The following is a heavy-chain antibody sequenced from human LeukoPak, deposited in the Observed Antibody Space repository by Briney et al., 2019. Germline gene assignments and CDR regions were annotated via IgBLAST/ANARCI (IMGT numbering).Heavy chain of an antibody. CDR1: GFTFSSYA. CDR2: ISGSGGNT. Sequence: GGSLRLSCAVSGFTFSSYAMSWVRQAPGKGLEWVSAISGSGGNTYYADSVKGRFSISRDNSKNTLYLQMNSLRAEDTAVYYCAKDTWELALFFDYWGQGTLVTVSS. J-gene: IGHJ4*02. CDR3: AKDTWELALFFDY. V-gene: IGHV3-23*01. D-gene: IGHD1-26*01.